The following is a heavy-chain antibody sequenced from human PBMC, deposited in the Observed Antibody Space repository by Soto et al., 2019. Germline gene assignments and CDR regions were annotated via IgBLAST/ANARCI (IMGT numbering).Heavy chain of an antibody. V-gene: IGHV5-51*01. CDR2: IYPGDSDT. CDR1: VYSFTSYW. Sequence: PGESLKISCKGSVYSFTSYWIGWVRQMPGKCLEWMGIIYPGDSDTXXSPSFQGXXTISAYKSISTXYLQWXSLKASDTAMYYCARRSGYYHVDYWCQGTLVTVSS. D-gene: IGHD3-22*01. J-gene: IGHJ4*02. CDR3: ARRSGYYHVDY.